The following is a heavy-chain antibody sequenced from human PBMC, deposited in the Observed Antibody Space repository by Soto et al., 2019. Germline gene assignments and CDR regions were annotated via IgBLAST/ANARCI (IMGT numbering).Heavy chain of an antibody. Sequence: QVQLVQSGAEVKKPGASVKVSCKASGYTFTSYDINWVRQATGQGLEWMGWMNPNSGNTGYAQKFQGRVTMTRNTTMSTAYRELRSLRSEDTAVYYWARARSAGTGWFDPWGQGTLVTVSS. CDR3: ARARSAGTGWFDP. CDR1: GYTFTSYD. V-gene: IGHV1-8*01. CDR2: MNPNSGNT. J-gene: IGHJ5*02. D-gene: IGHD6-13*01.